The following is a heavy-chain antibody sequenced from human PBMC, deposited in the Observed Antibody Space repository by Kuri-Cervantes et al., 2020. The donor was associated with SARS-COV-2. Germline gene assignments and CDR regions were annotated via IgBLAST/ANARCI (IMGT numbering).Heavy chain of an antibody. J-gene: IGHJ4*02. D-gene: IGHD3-3*01. CDR3: ARGAYYDFWSGYYPAYHFDY. V-gene: IGHV4-34*01. CDR2: INHSGST. CDR1: GGSFSGFY. Sequence: GSLRLSCAVYGGSFSGFYWSWIRQAPGKGLEWIGEINHSGSTNYNPSLKSRVTISVDTSKNQFSLKLSSVTAADTAVYYCARGAYYDFWSGYYPAYHFDYWGQGTLVTVSS.